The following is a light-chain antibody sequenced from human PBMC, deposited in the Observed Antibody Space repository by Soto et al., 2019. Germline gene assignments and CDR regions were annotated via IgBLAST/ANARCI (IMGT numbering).Light chain of an antibody. Sequence: AIQLTQSPSSLSASVGDRVTITCRASQGISSALAWYQQKPGKAPKLLIYDASSLESGVPSRFSGSGSGTDCTINISNLQPEDYGTYSCQQFNSYPITFCQGTRLEIK. V-gene: IGKV1-13*02. CDR3: QQFNSYPIT. CDR2: DAS. CDR1: QGISSA. J-gene: IGKJ5*01.